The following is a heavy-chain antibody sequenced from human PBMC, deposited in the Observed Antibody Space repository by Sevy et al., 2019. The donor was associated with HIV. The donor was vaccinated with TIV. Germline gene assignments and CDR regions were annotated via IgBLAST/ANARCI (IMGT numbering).Heavy chain of an antibody. CDR2: INQGGNQK. D-gene: IGHD6-13*01. CDR3: ARGPSGAAAGRFDS. CDR1: GFTFSSYW. Sequence: GGSLRLSCAASGFTFSSYWINWVRQAPGEGLEWVANINQGGNQKLYMDSVKGRFTISRDNAENAVYLQMNSLRVEDTAVYYCARGPSGAAAGRFDSWGQGTLVTVSS. V-gene: IGHV3-7*01. J-gene: IGHJ4*02.